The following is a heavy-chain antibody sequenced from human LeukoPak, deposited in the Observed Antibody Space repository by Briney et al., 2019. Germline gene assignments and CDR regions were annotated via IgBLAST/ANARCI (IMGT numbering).Heavy chain of an antibody. D-gene: IGHD4-11*01. J-gene: IGHJ4*02. CDR3: ARALYTENSYFDY. CDR2: IIPICGTA. Sequence: SVKVSCKASGASGDTFNSYDFSWLRQAPGQGLQWMGGIIPICGTAKYTEKFQGRVTITADESTSTAYMELSSLRSEDTAVYYCARALYTENSYFDYWGQGTLVTVSS. V-gene: IGHV1-69*13. CDR1: GDTFNSYD.